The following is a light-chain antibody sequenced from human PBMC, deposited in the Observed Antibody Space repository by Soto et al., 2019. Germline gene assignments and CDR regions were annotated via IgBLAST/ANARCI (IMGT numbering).Light chain of an antibody. CDR3: QQYNSYSPYT. CDR1: QSISSW. CDR2: KAS. Sequence: DIQMTQSPSTLSASVGERVTITCRASQSISSWLAWYQQKPGKAPKLLIYKASSLDSGVTSRFSGSGTGTEFTLAISSLQPDDFAPYYCQQYNSYSPYTFGQGTKLEIK. J-gene: IGKJ2*01. V-gene: IGKV1-5*03.